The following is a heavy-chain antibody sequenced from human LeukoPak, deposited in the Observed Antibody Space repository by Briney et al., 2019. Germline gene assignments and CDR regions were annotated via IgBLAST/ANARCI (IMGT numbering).Heavy chain of an antibody. CDR3: ATVVIARLGLSGDYFDY. J-gene: IGHJ4*02. V-gene: IGHV3-23*01. CDR1: GITLSNYG. Sequence: GGSLRLSCAVSGITLSNYGMSWVRQAPGKGLEWVAGLSGSGGGTNYADSVQGRFTISRDNPKNTLYLQMNSLRAEDTAVYFCATVVIARLGLSGDYFDYWGQGTLVTVSS. D-gene: IGHD3-16*02. CDR2: LSGSGGGT.